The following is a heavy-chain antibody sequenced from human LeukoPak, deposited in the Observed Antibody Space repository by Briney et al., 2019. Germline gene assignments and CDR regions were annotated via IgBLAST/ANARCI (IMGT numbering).Heavy chain of an antibody. V-gene: IGHV4-39*01. J-gene: IGHJ3*02. CDR2: ISNSGST. D-gene: IGHD3-9*01. Sequence: SETLSVTCTVSGGSISRTTHYEVWIRQPPGKGLEWSASISNSGSTYYNRSLKSRVTISVETPRNQFSLKMNSVTTADTAVYSCARQHVDWVFHAGPFSIWGQGTMVTVSS. CDR1: GGSISRTTHY. CDR3: ARQHVDWVFHAGPFSI.